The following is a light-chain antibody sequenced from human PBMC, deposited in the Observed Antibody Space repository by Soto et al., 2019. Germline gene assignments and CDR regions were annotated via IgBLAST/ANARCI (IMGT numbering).Light chain of an antibody. Sequence: EIVLTQSPGTLSLSPGERATLSFRASQSVSSSYLAWYQQKPGQAPRLLIYGASSRATGIPDRFSGSGSGTDFTLTISRLEPEDFAVYYCQQYGSSPPKYTFGQGTKVDIK. V-gene: IGKV3-20*01. J-gene: IGKJ2*01. CDR3: QQYGSSPPKYT. CDR1: QSVSSSY. CDR2: GAS.